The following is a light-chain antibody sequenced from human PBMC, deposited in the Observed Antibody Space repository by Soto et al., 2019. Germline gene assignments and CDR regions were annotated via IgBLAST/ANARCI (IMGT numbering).Light chain of an antibody. CDR3: QLSQQRSSWPPIA. V-gene: IGKV3-11*01. CDR1: ERISRS. CDR2: DAS. Sequence: EIVLTQSPATLSLSPVNIVTLSLMANERISRSLAWYQQRPGQPPRILIYDASFRATGIPERFSGSGSGTDFTLSISSLEPEDFAVYYCQLSQQRSSWPPIAFGQGTRLEIK. J-gene: IGKJ5*01.